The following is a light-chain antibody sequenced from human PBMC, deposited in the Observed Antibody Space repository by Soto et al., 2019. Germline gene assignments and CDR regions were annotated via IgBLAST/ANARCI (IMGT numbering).Light chain of an antibody. CDR2: GAS. J-gene: IGKJ1*01. CDR1: QSVSNNY. V-gene: IGKV3-20*01. CDR3: QQYGSSGT. Sequence: EIVLTQSPGTLSLSPGERATLSCRASQSVSNNYLAWYQQNPDQAPRLLIYGASNRATGIPDRFSGSGSGTDFTLTSSRLAPEDLAVYYCQQYGSSGTFGQGTSVEI.